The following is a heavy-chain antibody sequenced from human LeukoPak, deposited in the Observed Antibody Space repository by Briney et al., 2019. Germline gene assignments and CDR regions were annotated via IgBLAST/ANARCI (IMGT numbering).Heavy chain of an antibody. Sequence: GGSLRLSCAASGFTFSSYGMSWVRQAPGKGLEWVANIKQDGSEKYYVDSVKGRFTISRGNAKNSLYLQMNSLRAEDTAVYYCARDHHGWAGRDDAFDIWGQGTMVTVSS. D-gene: IGHD2-15*01. CDR3: ARDHHGWAGRDDAFDI. V-gene: IGHV3-7*01. CDR2: IKQDGSEK. J-gene: IGHJ3*02. CDR1: GFTFSSYG.